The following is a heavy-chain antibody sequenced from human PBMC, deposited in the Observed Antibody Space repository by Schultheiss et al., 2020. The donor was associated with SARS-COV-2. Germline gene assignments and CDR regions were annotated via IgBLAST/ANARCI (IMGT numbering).Heavy chain of an antibody. J-gene: IGHJ2*01. Sequence: GGSLRLSCAASGFTFSSYAMSWVRQAPGKGLEWVSAISGSGGSTYYADSVKGRFTISRDNSKNTLYLQMNSLRAEDTAVYYCAKRGYDSSGYYSDWYFDLWGRGALVTGSS. CDR1: GFTFSSYA. V-gene: IGHV3-23*01. CDR2: ISGSGGST. D-gene: IGHD3-22*01. CDR3: AKRGYDSSGYYSDWYFDL.